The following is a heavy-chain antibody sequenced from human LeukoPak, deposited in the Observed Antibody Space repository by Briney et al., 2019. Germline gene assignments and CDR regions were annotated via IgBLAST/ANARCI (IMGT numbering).Heavy chain of an antibody. V-gene: IGHV3-23*01. D-gene: IGHD3-10*01. CDR1: GFTFSSYA. CDR3: AKDQLGFGELFPKVFDY. J-gene: IGHJ4*02. Sequence: GGSLRLSCAACGFTFSSYAMSWVRQAPGKGLEWVSAISGSGGSTYYADSVKGRFTISRDNSKNTLYLQMNSLRAEDTAVYYCAKDQLGFGELFPKVFDYWGQGTLVTVSS. CDR2: ISGSGGST.